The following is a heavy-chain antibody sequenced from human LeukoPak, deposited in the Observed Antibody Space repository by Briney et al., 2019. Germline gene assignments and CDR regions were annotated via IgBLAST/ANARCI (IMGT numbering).Heavy chain of an antibody. J-gene: IGHJ3*02. V-gene: IGHV3-7*04. CDR2: INQDGSEQ. D-gene: IGHD4/OR15-4a*01. CDR3: ARRIMVVTTKTFDI. CDR1: EFTFSYYW. Sequence: GGSLRLSCAASEFTFSYYWMTWVRQAPGKRLEGVANINQDGSEQNYVDSVKGRFTISRDNAKNSLYLQMNSLRAEDTALYYCARRIMVVTTKTFDIWGQGTMVTVSS.